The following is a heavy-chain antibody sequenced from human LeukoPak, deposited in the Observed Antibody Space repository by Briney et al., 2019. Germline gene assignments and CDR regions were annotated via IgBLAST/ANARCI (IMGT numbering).Heavy chain of an antibody. Sequence: PGGSLRLSCAASGFTFSSYSMNWVRQAPGKGLEWVSSISSSSSYIYYADSVKGRFTISRDNAKNSLYLQMNSLRAEDTAVYYCARDREWELWYPFDYWGQGTLVTVSS. V-gene: IGHV3-21*01. CDR2: ISSSSSYI. CDR1: GFTFSSYS. J-gene: IGHJ4*02. D-gene: IGHD1-26*01. CDR3: ARDREWELWYPFDY.